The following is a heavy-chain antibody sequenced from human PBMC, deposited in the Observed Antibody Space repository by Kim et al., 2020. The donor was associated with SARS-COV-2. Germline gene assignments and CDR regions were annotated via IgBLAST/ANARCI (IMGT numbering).Heavy chain of an antibody. V-gene: IGHV4-4*02. J-gene: IGHJ4*02. CDR3: ARAITIFGVVITFDY. Sequence: NPSLKSRVTISVDKSKNQFSLKLSSVTAAGTAVYYCARAITIFGVVITFDYWGQGTLVTVSS. D-gene: IGHD3-3*01.